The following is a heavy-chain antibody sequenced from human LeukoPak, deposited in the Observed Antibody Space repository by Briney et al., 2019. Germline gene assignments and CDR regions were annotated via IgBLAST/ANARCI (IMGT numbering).Heavy chain of an antibody. D-gene: IGHD2-15*01. CDR3: AKVPGYCSGGSCYFYFDY. CDR1: GFTFSSYA. J-gene: IGHJ4*02. V-gene: IGHV3-23*01. CDR2: ISGSGGST. Sequence: QAGGSLRLSCAASGFTFSSYAMSWVRQAPGKGLEWVSAISGSGGSTYYADSVKGRFTISRDNSKNTLYLQMNSLRAEDTAVYYCAKVPGYCSGGSCYFYFDYWGQGTLVTVSS.